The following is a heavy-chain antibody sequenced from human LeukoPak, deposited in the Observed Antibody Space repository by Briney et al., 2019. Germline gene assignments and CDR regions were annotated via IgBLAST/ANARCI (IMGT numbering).Heavy chain of an antibody. J-gene: IGHJ4*02. CDR3: ARPGGYYGSGSYLDY. CDR2: IYSGGST. D-gene: IGHD3-10*01. V-gene: IGHV3-53*01. Sequence: GGSLRLSCAASGFTVSSNYMSWARQAPGKGLEWVSVIYSGGSTYYADSAKGRFTISRDNSKNTLYLQMNSLRAEDTAVYYCARPGGYYGSGSYLDYWGQGTLVTVSS. CDR1: GFTVSSNY.